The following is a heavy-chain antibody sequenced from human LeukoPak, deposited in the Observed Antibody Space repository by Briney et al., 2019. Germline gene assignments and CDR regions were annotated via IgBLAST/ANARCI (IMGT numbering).Heavy chain of an antibody. CDR3: ARDKYSSSSGGFDY. CDR2: ISSSSRYI. CDR1: GFTFSSYS. D-gene: IGHD6-6*01. V-gene: IGHV3-21*01. J-gene: IGHJ4*02. Sequence: PGGSLRLSCAASGFTFSSYSINWVRQAPGKGLEWVSSISSSSRYINYADPVKGRFTISRDNAKNSLYLQMNSLRAEDTAVYYCARDKYSSSSGGFDYWGQGTLVTVSS.